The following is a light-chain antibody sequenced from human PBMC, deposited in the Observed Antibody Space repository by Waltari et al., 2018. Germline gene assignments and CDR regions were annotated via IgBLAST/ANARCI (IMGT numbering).Light chain of an antibody. CDR1: SSHVGFYHY. J-gene: IGLJ3*02. CDR2: DVS. V-gene: IGLV2-14*01. CDR3: NSYAGSSSWV. Sequence: SPLTQPARVSGSPGQAITISRTGTSSHVGFYHYVSWYQQHPGKSPKLMIYDVSEPPSGVSNRFSGSKSCNTASLTISGLQADDEADYYCNSYAGSSSWVFGGGTKLTVL.